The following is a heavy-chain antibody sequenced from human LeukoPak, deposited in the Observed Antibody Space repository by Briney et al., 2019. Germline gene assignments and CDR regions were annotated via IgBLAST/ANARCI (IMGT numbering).Heavy chain of an antibody. CDR2: IYYSGST. CDR3: AREGTSAVDAFDI. V-gene: IGHV4-59*01. Sequence: SETLSLTCTVSGGSISSYYWSWIRQPPGKGLEWIGYIYYSGSTNYNPSLKSRVTISVDTSKNQFSLKLSSVTAADTAVYYCAREGTSAVDAFDIWGLGTMVTVSS. CDR1: GGSISSYY. J-gene: IGHJ3*02. D-gene: IGHD2-2*01.